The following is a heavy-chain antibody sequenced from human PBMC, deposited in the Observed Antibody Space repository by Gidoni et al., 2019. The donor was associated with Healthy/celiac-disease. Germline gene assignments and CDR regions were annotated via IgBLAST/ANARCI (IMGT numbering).Heavy chain of an antibody. CDR3: ARHGGSSWFMGNYYYGMDV. Sequence: QLQLQVSVPGLVTPSEPLSLTCTVSGGSIRSSSYYWGWIRQPPGKGLEWIGSIYYSGRTYYNPSLKSRVTISVDTSKNQFSLKLSSVTAADTAVYYCARHGGSSWFMGNYYYGMDVWGQGTTVTVSS. CDR1: GGSIRSSSYY. D-gene: IGHD6-13*01. J-gene: IGHJ6*02. V-gene: IGHV4-39*01. CDR2: IYYSGRT.